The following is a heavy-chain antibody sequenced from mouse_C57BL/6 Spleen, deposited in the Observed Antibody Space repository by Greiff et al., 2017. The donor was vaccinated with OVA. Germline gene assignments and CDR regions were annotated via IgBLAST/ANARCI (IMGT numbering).Heavy chain of an antibody. CDR2: IDPSDSYT. CDR1: GYTFTSYW. CDR3: ARRDSYAMDY. J-gene: IGHJ4*01. Sequence: QVQLQQPGAELVMPGASVKLSCKASGYTFTSYWMHWVKQRPGQGLEWIGEIDPSDSYTNYNQKFKGKSTLTVDKSSSTAYMQLSSLTSEDSAVYYCARRDSYAMDYWGQGTSGTVSS. D-gene: IGHD3-3*01. V-gene: IGHV1-69*01.